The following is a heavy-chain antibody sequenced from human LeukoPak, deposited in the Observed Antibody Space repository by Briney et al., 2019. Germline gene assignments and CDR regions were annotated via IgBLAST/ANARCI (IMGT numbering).Heavy chain of an antibody. CDR2: IISISTYI. V-gene: IGHV3-21*01. CDR1: XFTFSSYS. D-gene: IGHD1-1*01. Sequence: GGSLRLSCAASXFTFSSYSMKWVRQAPGKGMEWVSSIISISTYIYYPSSVNGRFTISRDNAKHSLYLQMNSLRAEDTAVYYCARVPGYDGTDYYMDVWGKGTTVTVSS. CDR3: ARVPGYDGTDYYMDV. J-gene: IGHJ6*03.